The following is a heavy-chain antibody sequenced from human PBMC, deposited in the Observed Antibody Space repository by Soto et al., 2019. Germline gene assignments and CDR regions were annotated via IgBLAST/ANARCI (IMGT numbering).Heavy chain of an antibody. Sequence: SVKVSCKASGFTFTSSAVQWVRQARGQRLEWIGWIVVGSGNTNYAQKFQERVTITRDMSTSTAYMELSSLRSEDTAVYYCAAGYCSGGSCYSNRFGYYYGMDVWGQGTTVTVSS. CDR2: IVVGSGNT. V-gene: IGHV1-58*01. D-gene: IGHD2-15*01. CDR1: GFTFTSSA. CDR3: AAGYCSGGSCYSNRFGYYYGMDV. J-gene: IGHJ6*02.